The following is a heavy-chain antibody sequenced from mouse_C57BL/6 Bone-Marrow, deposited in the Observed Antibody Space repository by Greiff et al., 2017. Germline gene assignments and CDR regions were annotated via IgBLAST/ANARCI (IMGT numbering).Heavy chain of an antibody. V-gene: IGHV1-53*01. CDR1: GYTFTSYW. Sequence: QVQLKQPGTELVKPGASVKLSCKASGYTFTSYWMHWVKQRPGQGLEWIGNINPSNGGTNYNEKFKSKATLTVDKSSSTAYMQLSSLTSEDSAVYYCAIEEGWLLPYWYFDVWGTGTTVTVSS. D-gene: IGHD2-3*01. J-gene: IGHJ1*03. CDR2: INPSNGGT. CDR3: AIEEGWLLPYWYFDV.